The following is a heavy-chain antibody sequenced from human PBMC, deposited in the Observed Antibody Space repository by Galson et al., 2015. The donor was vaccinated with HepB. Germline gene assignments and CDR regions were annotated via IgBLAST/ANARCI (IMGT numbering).Heavy chain of an antibody. Sequence: SLRLSCAASGFTFSSYGMHWVRQAPGKGLEWVAVISYDGSNKYYADSVKGRFTISRDNSKNTLYLQMNSLRAEDTAVYYCAKEDGDYDVYFDYWGQGTLVTVSS. CDR2: ISYDGSNK. CDR1: GFTFSSYG. CDR3: AKEDGDYDVYFDY. J-gene: IGHJ4*02. D-gene: IGHD4-17*01. V-gene: IGHV3-30*18.